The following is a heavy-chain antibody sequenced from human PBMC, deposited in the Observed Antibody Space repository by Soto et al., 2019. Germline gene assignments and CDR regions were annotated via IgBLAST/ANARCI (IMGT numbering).Heavy chain of an antibody. V-gene: IGHV1-69*01. Sequence: QVQLVQSGAEVKKPGSSVKVSCKASGGTFSSYAISWVRQAPGQGLEWMGGIIPIFGTANYAQKFQGRVTITADESTSTAYMELSSLRSEDTAVYYCARGNFGGSYYYYYGMDVWGQGTTVTVSS. CDR1: GGTFSSYA. J-gene: IGHJ6*02. CDR2: IIPIFGTA. CDR3: ARGNFGGSYYYYYGMDV. D-gene: IGHD2-21*01.